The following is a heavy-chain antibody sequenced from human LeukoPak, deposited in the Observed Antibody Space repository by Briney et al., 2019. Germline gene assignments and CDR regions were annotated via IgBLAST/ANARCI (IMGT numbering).Heavy chain of an antibody. CDR1: GYTLTSYA. J-gene: IGHJ3*02. Sequence: ASVKVSCKASGYTLTSYAMHWVRQAPGQRLEWMGWINAGNGNTKYSQKFQGRVTITRDTSASTAYMELSSLRSEDTAVYYCARTTHDRYYDILTGYYHRPHDAFDIWGQGTMVTVSS. D-gene: IGHD3-9*01. CDR3: ARTTHDRYYDILTGYYHRPHDAFDI. V-gene: IGHV1-3*01. CDR2: INAGNGNT.